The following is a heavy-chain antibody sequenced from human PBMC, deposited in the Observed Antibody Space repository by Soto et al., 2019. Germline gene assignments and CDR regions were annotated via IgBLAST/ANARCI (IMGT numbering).Heavy chain of an antibody. CDR3: ARRSPNYYVSSGLAYYGMDV. J-gene: IGHJ6*02. CDR1: GGSISSNRFY. V-gene: IGHV4-39*02. D-gene: IGHD3-22*01. Sequence: SETLSLTCTVSGGSISSNRFYWGWIRQPPGKGLEWIGSIYYSGTTYYNPSLKSRVTISVDTSKTNISLKLSSVTAADTAVYYCARRSPNYYVSSGLAYYGMDVWGQGKTVSVLL. CDR2: IYYSGTT.